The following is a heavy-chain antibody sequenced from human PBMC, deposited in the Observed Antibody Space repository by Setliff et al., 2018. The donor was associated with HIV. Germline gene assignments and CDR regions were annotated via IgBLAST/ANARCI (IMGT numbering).Heavy chain of an antibody. Sequence: ASVKVSCKASGYTFTGSYYVHWVRQAPGQGLEWMGVINPGGDSPTYTQKFQGRVSLTRDTSTSTVYMELSRLKSEDTAVYYCAREFGGIIVGAIGYFDYWGQGTLVTVS. CDR3: AREFGGIIVGAIGYFDY. CDR2: INPGGDSP. CDR1: GYTFTGSYY. V-gene: IGHV1-46*01. D-gene: IGHD1-26*01. J-gene: IGHJ4*02.